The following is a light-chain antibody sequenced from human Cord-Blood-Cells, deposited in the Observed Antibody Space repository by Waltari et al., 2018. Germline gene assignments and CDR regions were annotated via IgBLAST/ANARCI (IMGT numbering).Light chain of an antibody. Sequence: QSALTQPRSVSGSPGQSVTISCTGTSSDVGGYNYVSWYQQHPGKAPKLMIYDVSKRPSGVPDHFSGSNSSNTASLTISGLQAEDEADYYCCSYAGSYTLVFGGGTKLPVL. CDR1: SSDVGGYNY. CDR2: DVS. CDR3: CSYAGSYTLV. V-gene: IGLV2-11*01. J-gene: IGLJ3*02.